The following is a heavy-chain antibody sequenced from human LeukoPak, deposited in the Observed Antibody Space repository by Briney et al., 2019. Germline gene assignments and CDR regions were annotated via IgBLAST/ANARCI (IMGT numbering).Heavy chain of an antibody. CDR1: GYPFTKWE. CDR3: ATGPRNDP. CDR2: VHPDNGNT. V-gene: IGHV1-8*01. D-gene: IGHD1-14*01. Sequence: ASVKVSYKPSGYPFTKWEINWVRQAVGQGLEWLGWVHPDNGNTYYAQRFRGRVTMSRDTSTTRAYMELSGLRSNDTAVYFCATGPRNDPWGQGTLVTVSS. J-gene: IGHJ5*02.